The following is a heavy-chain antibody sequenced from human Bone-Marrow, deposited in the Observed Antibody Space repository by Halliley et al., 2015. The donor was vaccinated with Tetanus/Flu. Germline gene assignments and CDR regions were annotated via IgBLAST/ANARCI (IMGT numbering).Heavy chain of an antibody. J-gene: IGHJ6*02. CDR3: AAPQYRVVAATGHYYYGMDV. CDR1: GYTFTSYD. Sequence: QVQLVQSGAEVKKPGASVRVSCKASGYTFTSYDINWVRQATGQGLEWMGWVNPSSGNTGFAQKFQGRVSLTRDISTSAGYMELSSLRSEDTAVYFCAAPQYRVVAATGHYYYGMDVWGQGTTVTVSS. CDR2: VNPSSGNT. V-gene: IGHV1-8*01. D-gene: IGHD2-15*01.